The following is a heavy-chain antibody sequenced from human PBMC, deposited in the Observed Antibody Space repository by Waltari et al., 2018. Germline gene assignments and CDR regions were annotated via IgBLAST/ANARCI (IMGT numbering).Heavy chain of an antibody. D-gene: IGHD3-16*01. V-gene: IGHV3-23*01. CDR2: ISGSGGST. J-gene: IGHJ2*01. CDR3: AKGPLGSWYFDL. Sequence: EVQLLESGGGLVQPGGSLRLSCAASGFTFSSYAMSSVRQAPGKGLEWVSAISGSGGSTYYADSVKGRFTISRDNSKNTLYLQMNSLRAEDTAVYYCAKGPLGSWYFDLWGRGTLVTVSS. CDR1: GFTFSSYA.